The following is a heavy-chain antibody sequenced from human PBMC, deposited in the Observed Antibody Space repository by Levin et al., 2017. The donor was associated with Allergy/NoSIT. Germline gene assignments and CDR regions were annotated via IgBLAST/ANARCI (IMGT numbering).Heavy chain of an antibody. J-gene: IGHJ6*02. CDR1: GGSFSGYY. CDR2: INHSGST. V-gene: IGHV4-34*01. CDR3: ARRGQVVPEELYYYYGMDV. D-gene: IGHD2-2*01. Sequence: SSETLSLTCAVYGGSFSGYYWSWIRQPPGKGLEWIGEINHSGSTNYNPSLKSRVTISVDTSKNQFSLKLSSVTAADTAVYYCARRGQVVPEELYYYYGMDVWGQGTTVTVSS.